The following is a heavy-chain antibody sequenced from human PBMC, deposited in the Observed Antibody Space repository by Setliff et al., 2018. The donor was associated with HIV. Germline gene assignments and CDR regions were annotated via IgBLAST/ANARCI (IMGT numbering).Heavy chain of an antibody. CDR2: IIPIFGTA. D-gene: IGHD4-17*01. CDR1: GGTFSSYA. CDR3: ASFTVTTKRTIDY. Sequence: SVKVSCKASGGTFSSYAISWVRQAPGQGLEWMGGIIPIFGTANYAQKFQGRVTITTDESTSTAYMELSSLRSEDTAVYYCASFTVTTKRTIDYWGQGTLVTVPQ. J-gene: IGHJ4*02. V-gene: IGHV1-69*05.